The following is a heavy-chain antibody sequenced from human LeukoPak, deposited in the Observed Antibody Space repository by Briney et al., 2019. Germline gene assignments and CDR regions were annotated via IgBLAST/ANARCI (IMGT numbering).Heavy chain of an antibody. CDR1: GFTVSSNY. D-gene: IGHD3-22*01. Sequence: GGSLRLSCAASGFTVSSNYMSWVRQAPGKGLEWVSAISGSGGSTYYADSVKGRFTISRDNSKNTLYLQMNSLRAEDTAVYYCAKDLSYYDSSGYPDYWGQGTLVTVSS. V-gene: IGHV3-23*01. J-gene: IGHJ4*02. CDR2: ISGSGGST. CDR3: AKDLSYYDSSGYPDY.